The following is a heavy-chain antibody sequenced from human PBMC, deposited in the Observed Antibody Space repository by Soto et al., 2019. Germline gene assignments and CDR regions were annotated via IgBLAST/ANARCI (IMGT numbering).Heavy chain of an antibody. J-gene: IGHJ6*02. D-gene: IGHD6-13*01. V-gene: IGHV3-48*03. CDR1: GFTFSSYE. CDR3: ARDRVQYSSSWYSYYYGMDV. Sequence: GGSLRLSCAVSGFTFSSYEMNWVRQAPRKGLEWVSYISSSGSTIYYADSVKGRFTISRDNAKNSLYLQMNSLRAEDTAVYYCARDRVQYSSSWYSYYYGMDVWGQGTTVTVSS. CDR2: ISSSGSTI.